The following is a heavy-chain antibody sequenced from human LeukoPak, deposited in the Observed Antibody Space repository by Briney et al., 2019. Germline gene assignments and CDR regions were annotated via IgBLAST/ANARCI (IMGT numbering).Heavy chain of an antibody. D-gene: IGHD2-15*01. Sequence: PSETLSLTCTVSGGSISSYYWSWIRQPPGKGLEWIGYIYYSGSTNYNPSPKSRVTVSVDTSKNQFSLKLSSVTAADTAVYYCASTYCSGGSCYHDYWGQGTLVTVSS. J-gene: IGHJ4*02. CDR2: IYYSGST. CDR3: ASTYCSGGSCYHDY. V-gene: IGHV4-59*08. CDR1: GGSISSYY.